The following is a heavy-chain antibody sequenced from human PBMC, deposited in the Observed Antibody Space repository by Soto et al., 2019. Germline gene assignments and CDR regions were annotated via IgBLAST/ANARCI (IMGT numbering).Heavy chain of an antibody. D-gene: IGHD6-13*01. CDR3: AKDFTAYLSSWFHL. J-gene: IGHJ5*02. CDR2: ITGSGSTT. V-gene: IGHV3-23*01. CDR1: EFTFSSNA. Sequence: EVQLLESGGGLVQPGGSLRLSCAASEFTFSSNAMHWVRHAPGKELEWVSGITGSGSTTFYADSVKGLFTISRDNSKNTLYLHMSSLRAEDTAIYYCAKDFTAYLSSWFHLWGQGTLVTVSS.